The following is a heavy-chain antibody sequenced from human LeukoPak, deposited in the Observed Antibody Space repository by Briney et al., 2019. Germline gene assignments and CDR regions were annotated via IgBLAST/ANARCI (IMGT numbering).Heavy chain of an antibody. V-gene: IGHV3-21*01. CDR1: GFTFSSYS. CDR2: ISSSSAYI. CDR3: ASLKIRRIGNAFDI. D-gene: IGHD1-1*01. J-gene: IGHJ3*02. Sequence: GGSLRLSCAASGFTFSSYSMNWVRQAPGKGLEWVSSISSSSAYIYYAYSVKGRSTISRDTAKESLFLQMNSLRPEDTALYYCASLKIRRIGNAFDIWGQGTMVTVSS.